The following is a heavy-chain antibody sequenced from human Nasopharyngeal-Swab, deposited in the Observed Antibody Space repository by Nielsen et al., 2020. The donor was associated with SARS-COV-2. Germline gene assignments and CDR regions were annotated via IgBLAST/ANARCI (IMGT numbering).Heavy chain of an antibody. CDR3: ARDESGDYLGLPFDH. Sequence: PETLSLTCVVSGASISSRNNYWGWIRQSPGKGLEWIGTIFSSGSTYNPSLKSRVTMSVDTSKNQYSLKLTSVTAADTAVYYCARDESGDYLGLPFDHWGRGTLVTVSS. CDR1: GASISSRNNY. V-gene: IGHV4-39*07. J-gene: IGHJ4*02. D-gene: IGHD4-17*01. CDR2: IFSSGST.